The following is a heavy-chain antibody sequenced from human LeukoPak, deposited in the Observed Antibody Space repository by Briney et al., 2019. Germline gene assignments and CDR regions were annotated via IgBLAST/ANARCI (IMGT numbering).Heavy chain of an antibody. CDR3: ARGGGLRFFEPFDY. J-gene: IGHJ4*02. D-gene: IGHD3-3*01. CDR1: DFTFSDYW. Sequence: TGGSLRLSCAASDFTFSDYWMSWVRQAPGKGLEWVANIKQDGSDKNYVGSVKGRFTISRDNANNSLFLQMNSLRAEDTAVYYCARGGGLRFFEPFDYWGQGTLVTVSS. CDR2: IKQDGSDK. V-gene: IGHV3-7*01.